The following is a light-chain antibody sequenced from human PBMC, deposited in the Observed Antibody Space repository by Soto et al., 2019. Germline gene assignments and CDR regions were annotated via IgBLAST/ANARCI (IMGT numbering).Light chain of an antibody. J-gene: IGLJ2*01. CDR3: CSYAGNNIVV. CDR1: SSDVGNYNL. CDR2: EVT. V-gene: IGLV2-23*02. Sequence: QSALTQPASVSGSPGQSITISCTGTSSDVGNYNLVSWYQQHPGKAPKLMIYEVTKRPSGVSNRFSGSKSGKTASLTISGLQAGDEADYFCCSYAGNNIVVFGGGTKLTVL.